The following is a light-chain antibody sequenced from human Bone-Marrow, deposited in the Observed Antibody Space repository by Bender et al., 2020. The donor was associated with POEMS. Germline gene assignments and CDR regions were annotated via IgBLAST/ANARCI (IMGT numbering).Light chain of an antibody. J-gene: IGLJ2*01. V-gene: IGLV2-14*03. CDR2: DVT. CDR1: SSDVGGYNH. Sequence: QSALTQPASVSGSPRQSITISCTGSSSDVGGYNHVSWYQQHPGKAPKLIIYDVTYRPSGVSSRFSGSKSGNTASLTISGLQAEDEADYYCNSYTRGNTWIFGGGTRLTV. CDR3: NSYTRGNTWI.